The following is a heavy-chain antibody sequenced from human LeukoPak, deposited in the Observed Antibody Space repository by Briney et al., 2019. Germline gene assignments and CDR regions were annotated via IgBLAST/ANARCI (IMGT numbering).Heavy chain of an antibody. CDR3: ARLLEPNYYDSSGYYYVDY. CDR1: GGTFSSYA. J-gene: IGHJ4*02. V-gene: IGHV1-69*01. D-gene: IGHD3-22*01. CDR2: IIPIFGTA. Sequence: SVKVSCKASGGTFSSYAISWVRQAPGQGLEWMGGIIPIFGTANYAQKFQGRVTITADESTSTAYMELSSLRSEDTAVYYCARLLEPNYYDSSGYYYVDYWGQGTLVTVSS.